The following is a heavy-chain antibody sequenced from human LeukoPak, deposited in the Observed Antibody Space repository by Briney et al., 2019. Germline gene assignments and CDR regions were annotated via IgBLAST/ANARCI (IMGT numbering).Heavy chain of an antibody. CDR2: IYYSGST. V-gene: IGHV4-39*01. Sequence: PSETLSLTCTVSGGSISSSSYYWGWIRQPPGKGLEWMGSIYYSGSTYYNPSLKSRVTISVDTSKNQFSLKLSSVTAADTAVYYCARHDRIDWNYELTKPRFDPWGQGTLVTVSS. CDR3: ARHDRIDWNYELTKPRFDP. CDR1: GGSISSSSYY. D-gene: IGHD1-7*01. J-gene: IGHJ5*02.